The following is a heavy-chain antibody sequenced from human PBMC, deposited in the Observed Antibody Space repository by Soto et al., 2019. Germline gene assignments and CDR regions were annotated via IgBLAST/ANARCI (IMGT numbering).Heavy chain of an antibody. D-gene: IGHD1-26*01. CDR2: ISAYNGNT. CDR1: GYTFTSYG. Sequence: ASVKVSCKASGYTFTSYGISWVRQAPGQGLEWMGWISAYNGNTNYAQKLQGRVTMTTDTSTSTAYMELRSLRSDDTSVYYCARGIVGATKLYNWFDPWAREPWSPSPQ. J-gene: IGHJ5*02. V-gene: IGHV1-18*04. CDR3: ARGIVGATKLYNWFDP.